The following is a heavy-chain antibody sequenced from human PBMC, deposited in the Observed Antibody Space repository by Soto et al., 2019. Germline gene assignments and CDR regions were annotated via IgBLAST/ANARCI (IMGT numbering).Heavy chain of an antibody. Sequence: EVQLVESGGGLVQPGGSLRLSCAASGFTFSSYSMNWVRQAPGKGLEWVSYISYSSSTIYYADSVKGRFTISRDNAKNSLYLQMNSLRDEDTAVYYCAREARDSSSRTIGIDVWGQGTTVTVSS. V-gene: IGHV3-48*02. CDR2: ISYSSSTI. CDR1: GFTFSSYS. D-gene: IGHD6-13*01. J-gene: IGHJ6*02. CDR3: AREARDSSSRTIGIDV.